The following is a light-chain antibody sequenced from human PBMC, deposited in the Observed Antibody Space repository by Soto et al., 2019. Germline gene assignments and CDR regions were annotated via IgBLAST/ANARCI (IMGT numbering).Light chain of an antibody. CDR2: GAS. V-gene: IGKV3-15*01. Sequence: EVLLTQSPATLSFSPGERATLSCRASQSVSSDLAWYQQKPGQAPRLLIFGASTRATGIPARFSGGGSGTEFTLTITSLQSKNFAVYYCQQYDIWPRTFGQGTKVDIK. J-gene: IGKJ1*01. CDR3: QQYDIWPRT. CDR1: QSVSSD.